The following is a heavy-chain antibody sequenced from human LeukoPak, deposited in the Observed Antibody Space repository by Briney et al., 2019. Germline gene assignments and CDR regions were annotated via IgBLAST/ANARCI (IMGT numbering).Heavy chain of an antibody. CDR2: ISSSGSTI. D-gene: IGHD4-23*01. Sequence: GGSLRLSCAASGFTFSNYEMHWVRQAPGKGLEWVSYISSSGSTIHYADSVKGRFTISRDNAKNSLYLQMNSLRAEDTAVYYCAVDYGGKSGAFDIWGQGTMVTVSS. CDR1: GFTFSNYE. CDR3: AVDYGGKSGAFDI. J-gene: IGHJ3*02. V-gene: IGHV3-48*03.